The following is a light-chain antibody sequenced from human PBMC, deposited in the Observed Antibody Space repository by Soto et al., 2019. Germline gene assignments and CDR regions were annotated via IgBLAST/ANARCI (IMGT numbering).Light chain of an antibody. V-gene: IGKV1-27*01. Sequence: DIQMTQSPSSLSASVGDRVTITCRASQGISNYLAWYQQRPGKVPRLLISGASALHSGVPSRFSGSVSGTDFTLTISSLQPEDVATYYCQRYNSAPTFGPGTKVDI. CDR1: QGISNY. CDR3: QRYNSAPT. CDR2: GAS. J-gene: IGKJ3*01.